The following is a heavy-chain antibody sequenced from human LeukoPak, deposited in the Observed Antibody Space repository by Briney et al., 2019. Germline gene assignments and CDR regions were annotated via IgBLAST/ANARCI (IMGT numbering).Heavy chain of an antibody. J-gene: IGHJ4*02. CDR3: ARLRGYSYGYGDY. CDR2: INGRGDNT. Sequence: GGSLRLSCAASGFTFSSYAMNWVRQAPGKGLEWVSAINGRGDNTYYADSVKGRFTISRDNSKSTLFLQMVSLRAEDTAVYYCARLRGYSYGYGDYWGQGTLVTVSS. V-gene: IGHV3-23*01. CDR1: GFTFSSYA. D-gene: IGHD5-18*01.